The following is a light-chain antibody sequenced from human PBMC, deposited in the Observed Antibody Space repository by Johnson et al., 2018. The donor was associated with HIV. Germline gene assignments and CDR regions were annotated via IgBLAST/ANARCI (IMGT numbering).Light chain of an antibody. CDR2: DNN. CDR1: SSNIGNNY. Sequence: QSVLTQPPSVSAAPGQKVTISCSGSSSNIGNNYVSWYQQAPGTAPKLLIYDNNRRPSGIPDRFSGSKSGTSATLGITGLQTGDEAEYYCGTWDSSLSAGVFGTGTKVTVL. CDR3: GTWDSSLSAGV. V-gene: IGLV1-51*01. J-gene: IGLJ1*01.